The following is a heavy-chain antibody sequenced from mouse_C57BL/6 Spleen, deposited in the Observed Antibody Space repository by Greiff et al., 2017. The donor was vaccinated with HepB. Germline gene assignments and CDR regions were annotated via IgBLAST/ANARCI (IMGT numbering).Heavy chain of an antibody. D-gene: IGHD1-1*01. CDR1: GYTFTSYW. J-gene: IGHJ2*01. Sequence: VQLQQPGAELVRPGTSVKLSCKASGYTFTSYWMHWVKQRPGQGLEWIGEIDPSDSYTNYNQKFKGKSTLTVDKSSSTAYMQLSSLTSEDSAVYYCARSGGSKDYFDYWGQGTTLTVSS. CDR2: IDPSDSYT. V-gene: IGHV1-59*01. CDR3: ARSGGSKDYFDY.